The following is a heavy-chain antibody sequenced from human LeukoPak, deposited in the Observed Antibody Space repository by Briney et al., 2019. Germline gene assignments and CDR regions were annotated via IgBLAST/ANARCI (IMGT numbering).Heavy chain of an antibody. CDR2: IYHSGST. Sequence: MTSETLSLTCAVSGGSISSSNWWSWVRQPPGKGLEWIGEIYHSGSTNYNPSLKSRVTISVDKSKNQFSLKLSSVTAADTAVYYCARGRGGYEDDAFDIWGQGTLVTVSS. CDR3: ARGRGGYEDDAFDI. V-gene: IGHV4-4*02. D-gene: IGHD5-12*01. CDR1: GGSISSSNW. J-gene: IGHJ3*02.